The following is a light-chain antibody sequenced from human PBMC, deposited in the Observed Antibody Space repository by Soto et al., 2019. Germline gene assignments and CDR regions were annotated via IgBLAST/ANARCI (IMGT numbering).Light chain of an antibody. J-gene: IGLJ2*01. CDR2: QDS. Sequence: SYELTQPPSVSVSPGQTASITCSGDKLGDKYACWYQQKPGQSPVLVIYQDSKRPSGIPERFSGSNSGNTATLTISGTQAMDEADYYFQAWDSRGHVVFGGGTKLTVL. CDR3: QAWDSRGHVV. CDR1: KLGDKY. V-gene: IGLV3-1*01.